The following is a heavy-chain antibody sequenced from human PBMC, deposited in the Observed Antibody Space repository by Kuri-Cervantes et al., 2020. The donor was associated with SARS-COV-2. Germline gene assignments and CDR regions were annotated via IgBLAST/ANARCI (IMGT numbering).Heavy chain of an antibody. CDR2: ISGSGGST. Sequence: LSLTCAASGFTFSSYAMSWVRQAPGKGLEWVSAISGSGGSTYYADSVKGRFTISRDNSKNTLYLQMNSLRAEDTAVYYCAKSVGDFWSGYPEAYYYYGMDVWGQGTTVTVSS. CDR1: GFTFSSYA. J-gene: IGHJ6*02. CDR3: AKSVGDFWSGYPEAYYYYGMDV. D-gene: IGHD3-3*01. V-gene: IGHV3-23*01.